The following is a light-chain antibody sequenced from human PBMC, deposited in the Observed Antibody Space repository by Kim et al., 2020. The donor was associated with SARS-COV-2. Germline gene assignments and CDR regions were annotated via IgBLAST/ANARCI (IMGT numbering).Light chain of an antibody. CDR1: SSDVGAYNY. CDR3: SSYTIAGTRV. Sequence: GQSITISCTGTSSDVGAYNYVSWYQQHPGKVPKVMIYDVNNRPSGVSNRFSGSRSGNTASLTISRLQAEDEADYYCSSYTIAGTRVFGTGTKVTVL. J-gene: IGLJ1*01. V-gene: IGLV2-14*03. CDR2: DVN.